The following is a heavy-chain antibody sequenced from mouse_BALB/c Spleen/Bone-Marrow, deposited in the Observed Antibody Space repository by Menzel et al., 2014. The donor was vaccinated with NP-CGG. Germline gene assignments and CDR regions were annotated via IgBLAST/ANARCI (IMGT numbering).Heavy chain of an antibody. CDR3: AREKYGNYYAMDY. J-gene: IGHJ4*01. D-gene: IGHD2-10*02. V-gene: IGHV2-6-7*01. Sequence: VQVVESGPGLVAPSQSLSTTCTVSGFSLTGFGINWIRQPPGKGLEWLGMIWGDGTTDYNSALKSRLSIKKDNSKSQVFLKMNSLQAGDTARYYCAREKYGNYYAMDYWGQGTSVTVSS. CDR2: IWGDGTT. CDR1: GFSLTGFG.